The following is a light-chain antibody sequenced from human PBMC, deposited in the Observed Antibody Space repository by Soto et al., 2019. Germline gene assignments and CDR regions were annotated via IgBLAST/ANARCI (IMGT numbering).Light chain of an antibody. CDR1: QYLSRSY. J-gene: IGKJ1*01. V-gene: IGKV3-20*01. CDR2: DAS. Sequence: EIVLTQSPGTLSLSPGERATLSCRARQYLSRSYLAWYQQKPGQAPRLLIYDASRRATGIPDRFSGSGSGTDFTLTIGRLEPEDFAVYYCQQSGDSLWTFGQGTRVEIK. CDR3: QQSGDSLWT.